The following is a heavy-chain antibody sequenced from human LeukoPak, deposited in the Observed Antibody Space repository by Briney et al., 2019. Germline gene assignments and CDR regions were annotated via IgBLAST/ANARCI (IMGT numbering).Heavy chain of an antibody. CDR3: ARISTGYFTILRGDL. CDR1: GFTFSNDE. V-gene: IGHV3-48*03. D-gene: IGHD3-9*01. J-gene: IGHJ4*02. Sequence: GGSLRLSCVASGFTFSNDEMNWVRQAPGKGLEWISYISTRAHTVYYADSVRGRFTVSRDDAKNSLYLQMSSLSAEDTAVYYCARISTGYFTILRGDLWGQGSLVTVSS. CDR2: ISTRAHTV.